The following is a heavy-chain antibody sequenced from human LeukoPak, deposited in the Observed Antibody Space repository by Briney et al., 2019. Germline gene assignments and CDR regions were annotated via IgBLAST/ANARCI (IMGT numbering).Heavy chain of an antibody. CDR2: ISYDGSNK. CDR1: GFTFSSYA. Sequence: GGSLRLSCAASGFTFSSYAMHWVRQAPGKGLEWVAVISYDGSNKYYADSVKGRFTISRDNSKNTLYLQMNSLRAEDTAVYYCARSAPELYPIGYWGQGTLVTVSS. CDR3: ARSAPELYPIGY. J-gene: IGHJ4*02. D-gene: IGHD2-8*01. V-gene: IGHV3-30-3*01.